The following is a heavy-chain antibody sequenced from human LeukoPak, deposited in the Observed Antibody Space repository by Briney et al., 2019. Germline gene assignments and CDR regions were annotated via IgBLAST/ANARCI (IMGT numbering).Heavy chain of an antibody. CDR2: TSTTGYS. V-gene: IGHV3-11*03. J-gene: IGHJ4*02. CDR1: GFTFSDSY. D-gene: IGHD3/OR15-3a*01. CDR3: ARTRGLGPGGFFDS. Sequence: GGSLRLSCAASGFTFSDSYMSWIRQAPGKGLEGVSYTSTTGYSNYADSGEGRFTVPRDNAKNSLYLEMNSLRAEDTALYYCARTRGLGPGGFFDSWGQGSLVTVSS.